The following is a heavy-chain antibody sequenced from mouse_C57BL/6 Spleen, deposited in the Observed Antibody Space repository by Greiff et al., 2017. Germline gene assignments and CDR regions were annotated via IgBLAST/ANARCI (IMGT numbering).Heavy chain of an antibody. CDR2: IDPSDSYT. J-gene: IGHJ3*01. Sequence: QVQLQQPGAELVMPGASVKLSCKASGYTFTSYWMHWVKQRPGQGLEWIGEIDPSDSYTNYNQKFKGKSTLTVDKSSSTAYMQLSSLTSEGSAVYYCARYPFAYWGQGTLVTVSA. CDR1: GYTFTSYW. CDR3: ARYPFAY. V-gene: IGHV1-69*01.